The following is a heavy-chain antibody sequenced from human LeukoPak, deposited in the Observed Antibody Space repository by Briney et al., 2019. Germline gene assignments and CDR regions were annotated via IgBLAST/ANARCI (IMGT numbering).Heavy chain of an antibody. J-gene: IGHJ6*03. CDR3: ARDEWVGATNYMDV. D-gene: IGHD1-26*01. CDR1: GFTFSSYW. CDR2: INSDGSST. Sequence: PGGSLRLSCAASGFTFSSYWMHWVRQAPGKGLVWVSRINSDGSSTSYADSVKGRFTISRDNAKNSLYLQMNSLRVEDTAVYYCARDEWVGATNYMDVWGKGTTVTVSS. V-gene: IGHV3-74*01.